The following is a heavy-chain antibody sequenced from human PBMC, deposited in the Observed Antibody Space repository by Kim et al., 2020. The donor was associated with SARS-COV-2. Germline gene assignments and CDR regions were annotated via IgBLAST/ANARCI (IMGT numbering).Heavy chain of an antibody. D-gene: IGHD5-12*01. J-gene: IGHJ4*02. CDR1: GFTFGDYA. V-gene: IGHV3-49*03. Sequence: GGSLRLSCTASGFTFGDYAMSWFRQAPGKGLEWVGFIRSKAYGGTTEYAASVKGRFTISRDDSKSIAYLQMNSLKTEDTAVYYCTSRYSGYDYFIRSWDYWGQGTLVTVSS. CDR2: IRSKAYGGTT. CDR3: TSRYSGYDYFIRSWDY.